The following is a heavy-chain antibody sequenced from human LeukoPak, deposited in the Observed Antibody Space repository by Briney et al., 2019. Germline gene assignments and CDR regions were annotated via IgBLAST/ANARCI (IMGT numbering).Heavy chain of an antibody. V-gene: IGHV3-53*01. J-gene: IGHJ4*02. D-gene: IGHD6-13*01. CDR1: GFTVSTNY. CDR3: ARSSTESSSWHSYFDC. CDR2: MYVGGNT. Sequence: GGSLRLSCGASGFTVSTNYMSWVRQAPGKGLEWVSVMYVGGNTNYADSVKGRFTISRDNSKNTVDLQMNSLRAEDTAVYYCARSSTESSSWHSYFDCWGQGTLVTVSS.